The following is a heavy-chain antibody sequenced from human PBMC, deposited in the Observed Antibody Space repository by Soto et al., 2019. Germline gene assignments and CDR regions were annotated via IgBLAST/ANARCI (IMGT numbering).Heavy chain of an antibody. V-gene: IGHV4-39*07. CDR1: GGSISSSSYY. J-gene: IGHJ5*02. D-gene: IGHD2-15*01. Sequence: SETLSLTCTVSGGSISSSSYYWGWIRQPPGKGLEWIGSIYYSGSTYYNPSLKSRVTISVDTSKNQFSLKLSSVTAADTAVYYCARDWAGYCSGGSCYSNWFDPWGQGTLVTVSS. CDR3: ARDWAGYCSGGSCYSNWFDP. CDR2: IYYSGST.